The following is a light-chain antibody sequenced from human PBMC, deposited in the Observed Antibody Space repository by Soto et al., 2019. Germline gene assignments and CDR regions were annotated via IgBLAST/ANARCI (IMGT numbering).Light chain of an antibody. CDR1: QSISTE. Sequence: EIVMTQSPATLSVSPGERATLSCRASQSISTELAWYQLKPVQPPRLLIYSASTRATGVPARFTGSGSGSEFTLTISGLQSQDFAVYYCQQGHNWPLTFGQGTRLEI. CDR2: SAS. V-gene: IGKV3-15*01. J-gene: IGKJ2*01. CDR3: QQGHNWPLT.